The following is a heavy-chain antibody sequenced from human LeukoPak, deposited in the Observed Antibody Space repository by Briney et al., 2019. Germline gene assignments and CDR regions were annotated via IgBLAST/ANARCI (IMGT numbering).Heavy chain of an antibody. CDR3: AHSKSYCGGDCYTPIDY. CDR2: IYWDDDK. CDR1: AFSLSTSGVG. D-gene: IGHD2-21*02. J-gene: IGHJ4*02. V-gene: IGHV2-5*02. Sequence: SGPTLVKPTQTLTLTCTFSAFSLSTSGVGMGWIRQPPGKALEWLALIYWDDDKRYSPSLKSRLTITKDISKNQVVLTMTNMDPVDTATYYCAHSKSYCGGDCYTPIDYWGQGTLVTVSS.